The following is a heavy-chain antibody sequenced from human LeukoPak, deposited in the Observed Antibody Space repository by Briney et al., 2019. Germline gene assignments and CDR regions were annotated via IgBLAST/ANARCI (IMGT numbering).Heavy chain of an antibody. CDR2: VNLDGRST. D-gene: IGHD2-21*02. J-gene: IGHJ2*01. Sequence: TGGSLRLSCAASGFTFGSYWMHWVRHVPGKGLMWVARVNLDGRSTSYAESVKGRFTISRDNAKLTVYLQMNSLRADDTAVYYCVRWVGEVVTAPFRRYFDLWGRGTLVTVSS. CDR1: GFTFGSYW. CDR3: VRWVGEVVTAPFRRYFDL. V-gene: IGHV3-74*01.